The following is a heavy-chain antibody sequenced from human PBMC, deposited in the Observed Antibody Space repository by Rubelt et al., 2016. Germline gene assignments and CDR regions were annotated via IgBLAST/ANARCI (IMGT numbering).Heavy chain of an antibody. Sequence: QLVESGGGLVQPGGSLRLSCAASGFIFSDYSMNWVRQAPGKGLEWLSYISRDSSAISYADSVKGRFTISRDGAKNSLELQMNGLGVEDAGVYYWARDRDYATPRVYYGMDVWGQGTTVTVSS. CDR1: GFIFSDYS. V-gene: IGHV3-48*01. J-gene: IGHJ6*02. D-gene: IGHD4-17*01. CDR2: ISRDSSAI. CDR3: ARDRDYATPRVYYGMDV.